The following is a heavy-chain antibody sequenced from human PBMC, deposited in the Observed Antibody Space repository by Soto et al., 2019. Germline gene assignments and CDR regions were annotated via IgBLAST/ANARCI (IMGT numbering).Heavy chain of an antibody. D-gene: IGHD3-3*01. Sequence: SETLSLTCTVSGGSISSGGYYWSWIRQHPGKGLEWIGYIYYSGSTYYNPSLKSRVTISVGTSKNQFSLKLSSVTAADTAVYYCARDGNRYYDSWSGLSNWFDPWGQETLVTVSS. J-gene: IGHJ5*02. V-gene: IGHV4-31*03. CDR2: IYYSGST. CDR3: ARDGNRYYDSWSGLSNWFDP. CDR1: GGSISSGGYY.